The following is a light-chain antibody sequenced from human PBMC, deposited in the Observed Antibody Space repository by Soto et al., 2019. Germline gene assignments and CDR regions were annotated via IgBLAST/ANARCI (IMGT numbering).Light chain of an antibody. V-gene: IGLV2-14*03. CDR3: SSYTSSITLV. Sequence: QSALTRPASVSGSPGQSITISCTGTSSDIGAYNLVSWYQQHPGKVPKLLIYDVTYRPSGVSNRFSGFKSGTTASLTISGLQAEDEAYYYCSSYTSSITLVFGGGTKLTVL. CDR1: SSDIGAYNL. J-gene: IGLJ3*02. CDR2: DVT.